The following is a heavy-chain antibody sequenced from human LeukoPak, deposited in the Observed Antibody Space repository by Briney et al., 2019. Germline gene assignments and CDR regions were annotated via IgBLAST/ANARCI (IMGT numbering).Heavy chain of an antibody. V-gene: IGHV4-34*01. D-gene: IGHD6-19*01. CDR1: GGSFNVYY. J-gene: IGHJ1*01. CDR2: INHSGSI. CDR3: AGSQAVLEYFQH. Sequence: SETLSLTCAVYGGSFNVYYWSWIRQPPGKGLEWIGEINHSGSINYNLSLKSRVTISVDTSKNQFSLKLTSVTAADTAVYYCAGSQAVLEYFQHWGRGTLVTVSS.